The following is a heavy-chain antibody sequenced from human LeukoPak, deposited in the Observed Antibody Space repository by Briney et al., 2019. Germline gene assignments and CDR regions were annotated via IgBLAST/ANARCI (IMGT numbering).Heavy chain of an antibody. CDR3: ARDREVGATGYYFDY. CDR2: IYTSGST. V-gene: IGHV4-61*02. CDR1: GGSINSGSYY. Sequence: PSETLSLTCTVSGGSINSGSYYWSWIRQPAGKGLEWIGRIYTSGSTKYNPSLKSRVTISVDTSKNQFSLKLSSVTAADTAVYYCARDREVGATGYYFDYWGQGTLVTVSS. J-gene: IGHJ4*02. D-gene: IGHD1-26*01.